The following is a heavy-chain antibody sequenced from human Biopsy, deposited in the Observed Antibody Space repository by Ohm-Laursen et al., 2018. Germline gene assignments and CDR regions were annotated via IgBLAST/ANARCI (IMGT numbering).Heavy chain of an antibody. CDR2: FNSDGTDT. CDR3: AKAGRGYIDY. D-gene: IGHD5-18*01. J-gene: IGHJ4*02. V-gene: IGHV3-74*01. CDR1: GFTFTNYD. Sequence: SLRLSCAASGFTFTNYDMTWVRQAPGKGLEWVSRFNSDGTDTTYADSVKGRFTISRDNAKNTLYLQMNSLRVEDTAVYYCAKAGRGYIDYWGQGTLVIVSS.